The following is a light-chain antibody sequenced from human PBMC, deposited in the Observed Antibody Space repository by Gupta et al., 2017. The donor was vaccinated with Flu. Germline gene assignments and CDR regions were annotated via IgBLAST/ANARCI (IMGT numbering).Light chain of an antibody. CDR2: EVS. J-gene: IGLJ2*01. Sequence: QSALTQPPSASVSPGQSVSISCTGTSSDVGGYNYVSWYQQHPGKAPKLMIYEVSKRPSGVPDRFSGSKSGNTASLTVSGLQAEDEADYYGSSYAGSNNFVVFGGGTKLTVL. CDR1: SSDVGGYNY. CDR3: SSYAGSNNFVV. V-gene: IGLV2-8*01.